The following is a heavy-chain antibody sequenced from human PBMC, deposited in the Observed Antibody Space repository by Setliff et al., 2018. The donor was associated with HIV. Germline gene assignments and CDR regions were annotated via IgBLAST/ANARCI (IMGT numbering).Heavy chain of an antibody. Sequence: GGSLRLSCAATGFTFSSYVLHWVRQAPGKGLEWVAVMSTGGDIKIYADSVKGRFTISRDNSKNTPFLQMNSLRPEDTATYYCVRDPIEGYPDYFDYWGQGTLVTVSS. CDR3: VRDPIEGYPDYFDY. V-gene: IGHV3-30-3*01. CDR2: MSTGGDIK. J-gene: IGHJ4*02. D-gene: IGHD1-26*01. CDR1: GFTFSSYV.